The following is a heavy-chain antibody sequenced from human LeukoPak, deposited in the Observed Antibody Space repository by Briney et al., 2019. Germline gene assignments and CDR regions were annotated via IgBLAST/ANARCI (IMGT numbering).Heavy chain of an antibody. V-gene: IGHV1-69*06. CDR3: ARRYCSSTSCYEDY. J-gene: IGHJ4*02. CDR2: IIPIFGTA. D-gene: IGHD2-2*01. CDR1: GGTFSSYA. Sequence: ASVKVSCKAPGGTFSSYAISWVRQAPGQGLEWMGGIIPIFGTANYAQKFQGRVTITADKSTSTAYMELSSLRSEDTAVYYCARRYCSSTSCYEDYWGQGTLVTVSS.